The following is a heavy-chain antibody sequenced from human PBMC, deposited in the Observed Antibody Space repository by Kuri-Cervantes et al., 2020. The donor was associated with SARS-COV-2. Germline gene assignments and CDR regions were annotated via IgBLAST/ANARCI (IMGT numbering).Heavy chain of an antibody. CDR1: GFTFSSYW. V-gene: IGHV3-74*01. J-gene: IGHJ5*02. CDR3: ASLSNLEWLPP. CDR2: INSDGSST. Sequence: GESLKISCAASGFTFSSYWMHWVRQAPGKGLVWASRINSDGSSTSYADSVKGRFTISRDNAKNTLYLQMNSLRAEDTAVYYCASLSNLEWLPPWGQGTLVTVSS. D-gene: IGHD3-3*01.